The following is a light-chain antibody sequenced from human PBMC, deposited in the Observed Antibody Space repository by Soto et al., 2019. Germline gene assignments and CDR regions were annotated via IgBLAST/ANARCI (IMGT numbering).Light chain of an antibody. CDR2: GAS. Sequence: EIVMTQSPATLSLSPGERATLSFSASQSVSINLAWYQQKPGQAPRLLIYGASRRATGFPARFSGSGSGTDFTLTISSLQSEDFAVYYCQQFDNWPWTFGQGTKVDIK. CDR3: QQFDNWPWT. V-gene: IGKV3-15*01. J-gene: IGKJ1*01. CDR1: QSVSIN.